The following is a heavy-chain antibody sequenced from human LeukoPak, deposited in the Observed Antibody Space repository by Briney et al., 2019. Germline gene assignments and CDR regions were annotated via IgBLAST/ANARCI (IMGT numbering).Heavy chain of an antibody. CDR2: IYPGDSDT. Sequence: GESLKIYCKGSGYSFTSYWIGWVRQMPGKGLEWMGIIYPGDSDTRYSPSFQGRVTISADKSISTAYLQWSSLKASDTAMYYCARRKMAQVVPAAMDAFDIWGQGTMVTVSS. CDR1: GYSFTSYW. V-gene: IGHV5-51*01. J-gene: IGHJ3*02. CDR3: ARRKMAQVVPAAMDAFDI. D-gene: IGHD2-2*01.